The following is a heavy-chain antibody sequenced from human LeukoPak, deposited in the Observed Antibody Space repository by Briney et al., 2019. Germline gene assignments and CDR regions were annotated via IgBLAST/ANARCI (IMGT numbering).Heavy chain of an antibody. CDR2: IYSGGST. Sequence: GGSLRLSCAASGFTFDDYAMHWVRQAPGKGLEWVSVIYSGGSTYYADSVKGRFTISRDNSKNTLYLQMNSLRAEDTAVYYCARVSWELLQGAFDYWGQGTLVTVSS. J-gene: IGHJ4*02. CDR1: GFTFDDYA. V-gene: IGHV3-66*01. CDR3: ARVSWELLQGAFDY. D-gene: IGHD1-26*01.